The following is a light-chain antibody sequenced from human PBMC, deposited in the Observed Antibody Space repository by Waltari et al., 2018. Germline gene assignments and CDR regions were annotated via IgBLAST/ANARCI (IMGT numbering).Light chain of an antibody. V-gene: IGKV1-5*03. J-gene: IGKJ4*01. CDR1: QSISKW. CDR3: QQYNSYSLLT. CDR2: EAS. Sequence: DIRMTQSPSTLSASAGDRVLISCRVSQSISKWLAGYQQKPGNAPKLLIYEASTLQSGVPSRFSGTGSGTDCTLTISSLQPDDFATYYCQQYNSYSLLTFGGGTKVEIK.